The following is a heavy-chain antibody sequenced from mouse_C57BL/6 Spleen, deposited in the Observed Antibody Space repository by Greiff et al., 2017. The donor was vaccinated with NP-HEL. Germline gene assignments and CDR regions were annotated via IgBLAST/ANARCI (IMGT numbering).Heavy chain of an antibody. D-gene: IGHD1-1*01. V-gene: IGHV6-6*01. CDR3: GGTTVEGEYYFDY. CDR2: ISNKANNHAS. J-gene: IGHJ2*01. Sequence: EVQLQESGGGLVQPGGSMKLSCAASGFTFSDAWMDWVRQSPEKGLEWVAEISNKANNHASYYAESVKGRFTISRDASKSSVYLQMNSLRAEDTGIYYCGGTTVEGEYYFDYWGQGTTLTVSS. CDR1: GFTFSDAW.